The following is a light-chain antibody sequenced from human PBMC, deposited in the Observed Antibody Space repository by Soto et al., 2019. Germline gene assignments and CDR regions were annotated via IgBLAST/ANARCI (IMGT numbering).Light chain of an antibody. Sequence: EMVMTQSPVTLSGSPGERVTLSCRASRTISRNLAWYQQKPGQAPRLLIYGASTRATGIPDRFSGSGSGIEFTLTIHSLQSKDFAMYYCQPHNNWPVVTFGGGTRVEIK. V-gene: IGKV3-15*01. CDR3: QPHNNWPVVT. CDR1: RTISRN. CDR2: GAS. J-gene: IGKJ4*01.